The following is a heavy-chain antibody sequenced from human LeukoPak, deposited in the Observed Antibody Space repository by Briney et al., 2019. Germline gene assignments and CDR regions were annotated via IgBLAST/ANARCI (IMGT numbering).Heavy chain of an antibody. CDR2: SYYGGST. V-gene: IGHV4-59*08. CDR1: GGSIRSFY. CDR3: ARGMGIAPKFDP. D-gene: IGHD6-13*01. Sequence: SETLSLTCTVSGGSIRSFYWSWIRQPPGKGLEWIGYSYYGGSTNHNPSLKSRVTISVDTSKDQFSLKLSSVTAADTAVYYCARGMGIAPKFDPWGQGTLVTVSS. J-gene: IGHJ5*02.